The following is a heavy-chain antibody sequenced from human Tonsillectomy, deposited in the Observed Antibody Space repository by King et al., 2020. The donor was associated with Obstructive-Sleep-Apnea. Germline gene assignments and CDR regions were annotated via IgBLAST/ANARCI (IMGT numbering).Heavy chain of an antibody. CDR3: AKDALPQEDNWFDP. J-gene: IGHJ5*02. Sequence: VQLVESGGGVVQPGGSLRLSCAASGFTFSNYGMHWVRQAPGKGLEWVAFIRYVGSNKYYGDSVKGRFTISRDNSKNTLYLQMNSLRAEDTAVYYCAKDALPQEDNWFDPWGQGTLVTVSS. V-gene: IGHV3-30*02. CDR1: GFTFSNYG. CDR2: IRYVGSNK.